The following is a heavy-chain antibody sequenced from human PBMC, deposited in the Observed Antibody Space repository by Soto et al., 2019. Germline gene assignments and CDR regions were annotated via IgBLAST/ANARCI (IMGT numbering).Heavy chain of an antibody. CDR1: GFTFSSYA. Sequence: GGSLRLSCAASGFTFSSYAMSWVRQGPGKGLEWVAVIWYDGSNKVYADSVKGRFTISKDNSKNTLYLQINSLRAEDTAVYYCARDLSGDYGALDTWGQGTMVTVSS. V-gene: IGHV3-33*08. CDR2: IWYDGSNK. CDR3: ARDLSGDYGALDT. D-gene: IGHD4-17*01. J-gene: IGHJ3*02.